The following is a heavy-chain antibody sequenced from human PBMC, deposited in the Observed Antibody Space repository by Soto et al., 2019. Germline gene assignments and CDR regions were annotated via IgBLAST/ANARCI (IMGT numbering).Heavy chain of an antibody. CDR3: ARTFGVVIIRHYGMDV. Sequence: GASVKVSCKASGYTFTSYYMHWVRQAPGQGLEWMGIINPSGGSTSYAQKFQGRVTMTRDTSTSTVYMELSSLRSEDTAVYYCARTFGVVIIRHYGMDVWGQGTTVTVSS. CDR1: GYTFTSYY. V-gene: IGHV1-46*01. D-gene: IGHD3-3*01. J-gene: IGHJ6*02. CDR2: INPSGGST.